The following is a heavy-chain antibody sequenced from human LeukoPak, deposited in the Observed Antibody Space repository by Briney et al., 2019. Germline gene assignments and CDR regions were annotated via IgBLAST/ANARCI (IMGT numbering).Heavy chain of an antibody. CDR1: GFTFSSYS. Sequence: TGGSLRLSCAASGFTFSSYSMNWVRQAPGKGLEWVSYISSSSSTIYYADSVKGRFTISRDNSKNTLYLQMNSLRAEDTAVYYCAKDGVGATTGYFQHWGQGTLVTVSS. V-gene: IGHV3-48*01. D-gene: IGHD1-26*01. J-gene: IGHJ1*01. CDR3: AKDGVGATTGYFQH. CDR2: ISSSSSTI.